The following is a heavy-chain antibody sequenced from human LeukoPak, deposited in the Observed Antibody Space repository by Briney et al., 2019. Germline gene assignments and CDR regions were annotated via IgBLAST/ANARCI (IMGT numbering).Heavy chain of an antibody. Sequence: SETLSLTCAVSGGSISSSNWWSWVRQPPGKGLEWIGEIYHSGSTNYNPSLKSRVTISVDKSKNQFSLKLSSVTAADTAVYYCARDRAYSSSWPYYYYGMDVWGKGITVTVSS. V-gene: IGHV4-4*02. J-gene: IGHJ6*04. CDR2: IYHSGST. D-gene: IGHD6-13*01. CDR1: GGSISSSNW. CDR3: ARDRAYSSSWPYYYYGMDV.